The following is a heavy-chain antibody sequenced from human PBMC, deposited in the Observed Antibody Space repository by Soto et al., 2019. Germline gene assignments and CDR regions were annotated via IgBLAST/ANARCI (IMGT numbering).Heavy chain of an antibody. V-gene: IGHV2-5*01. CDR2: LYFNGDR. CDR1: GFSLSSSGVG. Sequence: SGPTLVNPTQTLTLTCTFSGFSLSSSGVGVGWIRQPPGKSLEWLAVLYFNGDRRRSPSLENRLTITKDTSKNQVILTMTNMDPVDTATYYCIYRRAAYDYHGLDVWGQGTTVTVSS. D-gene: IGHD6-25*01. CDR3: IYRRAAYDYHGLDV. J-gene: IGHJ6*02.